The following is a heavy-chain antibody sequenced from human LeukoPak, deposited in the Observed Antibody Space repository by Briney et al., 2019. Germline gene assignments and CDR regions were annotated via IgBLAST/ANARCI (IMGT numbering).Heavy chain of an antibody. J-gene: IGHJ5*02. CDR1: GYTFTGYY. CDR2: INPNSGGT. CDR3: ARVSYDFWSGYYTGYGP. Sequence: ASVKVSCKASGYTFTGYYMHWVRQAPGQGLEWMGWINPNSGGTNYAQKFQGRVTMTRDMSTSTVYMELSSLRSEDTAVYYCARVSYDFWSGYYTGYGPWGQGTLVTVSS. V-gene: IGHV1-2*02. D-gene: IGHD3-3*01.